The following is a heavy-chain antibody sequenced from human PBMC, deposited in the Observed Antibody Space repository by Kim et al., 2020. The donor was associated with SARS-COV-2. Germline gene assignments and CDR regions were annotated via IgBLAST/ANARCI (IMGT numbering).Heavy chain of an antibody. CDR1: GYTFTSYY. CDR2: INPSGGST. D-gene: IGHD6-13*01. CDR3: ARDSLPHIAAAGTWWFDP. Sequence: ASVKVSCKASGYTFTSYYMHWVRQAPGQGLEWMGIINPSGGSTSYAQKFQGRVTMTRDTSTSTVYMELSSLRSEDTAVYYCARDSLPHIAAAGTWWFDPWGQGTLVTVSS. V-gene: IGHV1-46*01. J-gene: IGHJ5*02.